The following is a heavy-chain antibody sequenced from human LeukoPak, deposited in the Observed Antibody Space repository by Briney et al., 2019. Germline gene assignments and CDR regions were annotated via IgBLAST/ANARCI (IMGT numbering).Heavy chain of an antibody. CDR1: GFTFSSYG. CDR3: TQDLPPGGADV. J-gene: IGHJ6*02. V-gene: IGHV3-9*01. CDR2: IMWRSGST. D-gene: IGHD3-10*01. Sequence: GGSLRLSCAASGFTFSSYGMHWVRQASGKGLEWVAGIMWRSGSTGYGDSVKGRFTISRDNAKKSLYLQMNGLRVEDTAFYYCTQDLPPGGADVWGQGTTVTVSS.